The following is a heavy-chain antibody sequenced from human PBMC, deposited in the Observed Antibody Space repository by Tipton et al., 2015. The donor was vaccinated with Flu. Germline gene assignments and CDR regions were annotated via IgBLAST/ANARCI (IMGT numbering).Heavy chain of an antibody. J-gene: IGHJ4*02. V-gene: IGHV4-38-2*02. Sequence: LRLSCTVSGYSISSRYYWGWIRQPPGKGLEWIGNIFHTGNTYYNSSLKSRVTISVDTSKSQFSLKLSSVTAADTAVYYCARLEVVVGATGGQGDYWGQGTLVTVSS. D-gene: IGHD1-26*01. CDR2: IFHTGNT. CDR1: GYSISSRYY. CDR3: ARLEVVVGATGGQGDY.